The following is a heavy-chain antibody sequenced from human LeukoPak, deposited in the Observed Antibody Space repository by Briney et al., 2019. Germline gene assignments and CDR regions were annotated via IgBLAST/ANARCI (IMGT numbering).Heavy chain of an antibody. J-gene: IGHJ4*02. V-gene: IGHV3-23*01. Sequence: QSGGSLRLSCAASGFTFSSYAMSWVRQAPGKGLEWVSAISGSGGSTYYADSVKGRFTISRDNSKNTLYLQMNSLRAEDTAVYYCAKDYDFWSGYLVDYWGQGTLVTVSS. D-gene: IGHD3-3*01. CDR3: AKDYDFWSGYLVDY. CDR1: GFTFSSYA. CDR2: ISGSGGST.